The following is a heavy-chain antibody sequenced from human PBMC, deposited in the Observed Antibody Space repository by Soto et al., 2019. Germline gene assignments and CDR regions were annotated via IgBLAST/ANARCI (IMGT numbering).Heavy chain of an antibody. D-gene: IGHD6-13*01. V-gene: IGHV3-23*01. CDR1: GFTFSSYA. CDR2: ISGSGGST. J-gene: IGHJ4*02. CDR3: AKDSEQLVYFDY. Sequence: EVQLLESGGGLVQPGGSLRLSCAAPGFTFSSYAMSWVRQAPGKGLEWVSAISGSGGSTYYADSVKGRFTISRDNSKNTLYLQMNSLRAEDTAVYYCAKDSEQLVYFDYWGQGTLVTVSS.